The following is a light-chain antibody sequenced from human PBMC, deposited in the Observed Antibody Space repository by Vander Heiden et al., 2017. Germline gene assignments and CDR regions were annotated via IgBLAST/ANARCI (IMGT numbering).Light chain of an antibody. V-gene: IGLV10-54*01. Sequence: QAGLTQPPSVSKGLRQTPTLTCTGNGTNVGIHGAAWLQQHQGPPPKLRAYKNNKRPSGISERLSASRSGTTASLNITGLQPGDEADYDCSTWDASLSAVVFGGGTKLTVL. CDR3: STWDASLSAVV. CDR1: GTNVGIHG. CDR2: KNN. J-gene: IGLJ3*02.